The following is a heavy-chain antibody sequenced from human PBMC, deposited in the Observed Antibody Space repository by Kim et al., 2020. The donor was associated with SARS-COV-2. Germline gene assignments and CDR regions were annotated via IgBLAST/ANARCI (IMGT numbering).Heavy chain of an antibody. D-gene: IGHD6-13*01. CDR3: ARGEGIAAAGRPVGL. J-gene: IGHJ4*02. V-gene: IGHV3-30*09. Sequence: ADSGKGRFAISRDNAKNTLDLKMNSHRDEDTAVYYCARGEGIAAAGRPVGLWGQGTVVTVSS.